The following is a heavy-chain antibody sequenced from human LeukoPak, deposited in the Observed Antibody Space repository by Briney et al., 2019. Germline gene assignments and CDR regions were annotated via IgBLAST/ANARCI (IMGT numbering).Heavy chain of an antibody. Sequence: GASVKVSCKASGYTFTSYAISWVRQAPGQGLEWMGGIIPIFGTANYAQKFQGRVTITTDESTSTAYMELSSLRSEDTAVYYCARGPRGYYDSSGYYWGDFDYWGQGTLVTVSS. CDR2: IIPIFGTA. D-gene: IGHD3-22*01. CDR1: GYTFTSYA. CDR3: ARGPRGYYDSSGYYWGDFDY. J-gene: IGHJ4*02. V-gene: IGHV1-69*05.